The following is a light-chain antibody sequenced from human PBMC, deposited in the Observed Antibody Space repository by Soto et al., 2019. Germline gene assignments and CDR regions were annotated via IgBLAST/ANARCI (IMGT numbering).Light chain of an antibody. Sequence: SALTQPASVSGSPGQSITLSCTGTSYDVGGYNYVSWYQHHPGKAPKLIIYEVSERPSGASNRFSGSKSGDTASLTISGLQAEDDAYYYCSSYTTSSTMMFGGGTKLTVL. V-gene: IGLV2-14*01. CDR2: EVS. J-gene: IGLJ3*02. CDR1: SYDVGGYNY. CDR3: SSYTTSSTMM.